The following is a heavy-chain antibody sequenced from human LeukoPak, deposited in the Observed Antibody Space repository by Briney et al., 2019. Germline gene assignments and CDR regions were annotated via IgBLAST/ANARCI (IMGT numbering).Heavy chain of an antibody. Sequence: PSETLSLTCTVSGGSISNYYWNWIRQPPGKGLEWIGYIYYTGNTNYNPSLKSRVSISVDTSKNQFSLRLTSVTAADTAVYYCARQTGSGLFILPGGQGKLVTVSS. CDR3: ARQTGSGLFILP. V-gene: IGHV4-59*08. CDR1: GGSISNYY. D-gene: IGHD3-10*01. J-gene: IGHJ4*02. CDR2: IYYTGNT.